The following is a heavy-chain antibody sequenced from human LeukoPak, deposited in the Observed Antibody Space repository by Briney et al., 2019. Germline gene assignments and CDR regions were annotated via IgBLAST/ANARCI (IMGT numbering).Heavy chain of an antibody. CDR1: GFTFSSYD. D-gene: IGHD3-22*01. Sequence: PGGSLRLSCAASGFTFSSYDMHWVRQATGRGLEWVSAIGTAGDTYYPGSVKGRFTISRENAKNSLYLQMNSLRAGDTAVHYCARAVGYYDSSGYNYFDYWGQGTLVTVSS. CDR3: ARAVGYYDSSGYNYFDY. V-gene: IGHV3-13*01. CDR2: IGTAGDT. J-gene: IGHJ4*02.